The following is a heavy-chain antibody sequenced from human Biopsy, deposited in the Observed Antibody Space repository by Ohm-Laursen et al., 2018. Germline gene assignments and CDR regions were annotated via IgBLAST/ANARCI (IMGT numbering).Heavy chain of an antibody. CDR2: INHRGRS. CDR1: GESFSDYY. V-gene: IGHV4-34*01. CDR3: AREGGGLLPIRLTDF. D-gene: IGHD1-26*01. Sequence: TLSLTCEVSGESFSDYYWSWIRQSPGKGLEWIGEINHRGRSSYSPSLQSRVTISVDASKNQFSLNVKSVTAADTAVYFCAREGGGLLPIRLTDFWGPGMMVIVSS. J-gene: IGHJ4*02.